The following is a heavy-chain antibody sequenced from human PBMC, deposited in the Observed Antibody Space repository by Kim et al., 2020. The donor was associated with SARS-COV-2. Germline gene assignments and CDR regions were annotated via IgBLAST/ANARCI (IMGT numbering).Heavy chain of an antibody. Sequence: RTYYNPSLKSRVTRSVDTSKNQFSLKLSSVTAADTAVYYCARCYDMDFDYWGQGTLVTVSS. CDR3: ARCYDMDFDY. CDR2: RT. V-gene: IGHV4-31*02. D-gene: IGHD3-22*01. J-gene: IGHJ4*02.